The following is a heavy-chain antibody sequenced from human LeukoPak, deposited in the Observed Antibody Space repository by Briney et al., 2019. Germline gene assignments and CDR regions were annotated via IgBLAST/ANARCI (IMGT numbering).Heavy chain of an antibody. V-gene: IGHV3-74*01. D-gene: IGHD2-21*01. CDR1: GFDFSSNW. J-gene: IGHJ4*02. CDR2: IKGDGIST. Sequence: GGSLRLSCAASGFDFSSNWMHWVRHAPGQGLVWVSRIKGDGISTNYADSVKGRFAISRDIAKNTLYLQMNSLRAEDTGVYYCARDGPIVEEYFDYWGQGTLVTVSS. CDR3: ARDGPIVEEYFDY.